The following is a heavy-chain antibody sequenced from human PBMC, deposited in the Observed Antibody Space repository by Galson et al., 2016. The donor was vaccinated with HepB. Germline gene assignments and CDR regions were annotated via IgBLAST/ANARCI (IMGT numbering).Heavy chain of an antibody. Sequence: SLRLSCAASGFSFSSYGMHWVRQAPGKGLEWVAVISNDGSNTYYADSVKGRFTISRDNSKDTLYLQMNSPRAEDTAVYYCASYSSWFDYWGQGTLVTVSS. CDR1: GFSFSSYG. V-gene: IGHV3-30*03. CDR3: ASYSSWFDY. J-gene: IGHJ4*02. D-gene: IGHD6-6*01. CDR2: ISNDGSNT.